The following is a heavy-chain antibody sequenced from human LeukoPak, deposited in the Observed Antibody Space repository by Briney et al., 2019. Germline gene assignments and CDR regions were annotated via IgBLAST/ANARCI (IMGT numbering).Heavy chain of an antibody. CDR1: GFIFSDHW. CDR2: INNDGSST. J-gene: IGHJ4*02. Sequence: GGSLRLSCAASGFIFSDHWMHWVRQAPGKGLVWRSRINNDGSSTIYADSVKGRFTFSRDISKNTLYLQMNSLRAEDTAVYYCAKSSGDSWYSSIDYWGQGTLVTVSS. V-gene: IGHV3-74*01. D-gene: IGHD2-15*01. CDR3: AKSSGDSWYSSIDY.